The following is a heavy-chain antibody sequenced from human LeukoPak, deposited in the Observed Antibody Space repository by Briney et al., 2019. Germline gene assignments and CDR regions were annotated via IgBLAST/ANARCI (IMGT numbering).Heavy chain of an antibody. CDR3: AREGEVPAAFDY. V-gene: IGHV3-64*01. CDR2: ISSNGGST. Sequence: AGSLRLSCAASGFTFSNYAMHWVRQAPGKGLEYVSAISSNGGSTYYANSVKGRFTISRDNSKNTLYLQMGSLRAEDMAVYYCAREGEVPAAFDYWGQGTLVTVSS. D-gene: IGHD2-2*01. J-gene: IGHJ4*02. CDR1: GFTFSNYA.